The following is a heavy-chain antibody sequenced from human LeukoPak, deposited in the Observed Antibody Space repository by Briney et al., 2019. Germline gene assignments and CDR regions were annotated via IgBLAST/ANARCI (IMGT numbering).Heavy chain of an antibody. CDR3: AGDYSNNGCFDY. J-gene: IGHJ4*02. CDR1: GYTFTNYY. Sequence: ASVKVSCKASGYTFTNYYMHWVRQAPGQGLEWMGIINPSGGSTSYAQKFQGRVTMTRDTSTSTVYMELSNLRSEDTAVYYCAGDYSNNGCFDYWGQGTLVTVSS. D-gene: IGHD4-11*01. CDR2: INPSGGST. V-gene: IGHV1-46*01.